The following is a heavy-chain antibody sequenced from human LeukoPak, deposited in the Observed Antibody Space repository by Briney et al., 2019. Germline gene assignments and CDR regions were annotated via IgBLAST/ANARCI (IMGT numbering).Heavy chain of an antibody. CDR1: GYTFTSYA. Sequence: ASVKVSCKASGYTFTSYAMNWVRQAPGQGHEWMGWINTNTGNPTYAQGFTGRFVFSLDTSVSTAYLQISSLKAEDTAVYYCARDFSSLGDGRHLDYWGQGTLVTVSS. J-gene: IGHJ4*02. CDR3: ARDFSSLGDGRHLDY. D-gene: IGHD1-14*01. V-gene: IGHV7-4-1*02. CDR2: INTNTGNP.